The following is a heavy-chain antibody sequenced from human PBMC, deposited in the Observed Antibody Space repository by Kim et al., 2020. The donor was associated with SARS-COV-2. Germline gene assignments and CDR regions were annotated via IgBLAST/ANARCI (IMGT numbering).Heavy chain of an antibody. Sequence: SETLSLTCGVSGGSLSGLYWAWIRQPPGKGLEWMGEVSHSGSANYNPSLKTRVTISVDTSKNHFSLKLTSVTAADTAVYYCARGPSDIMIGYYKNYYYGMDVWGQGTTVTVSS. CDR3: ARGPSDIMIGYYKNYYYGMDV. D-gene: IGHD3-9*01. V-gene: IGHV4-34*01. CDR1: GGSLSGLY. CDR2: VSHSGSA. J-gene: IGHJ6*02.